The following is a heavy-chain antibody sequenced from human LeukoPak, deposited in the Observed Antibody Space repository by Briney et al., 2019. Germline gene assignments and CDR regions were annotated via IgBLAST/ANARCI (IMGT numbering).Heavy chain of an antibody. J-gene: IGHJ5*02. CDR2: INTNTGNP. Sequence: ASVKVSCKTSGYTFTGYYMHWVRQAPGQGLEWMGWINTNTGNPTYAQGFTGRFVFSLDTSVSTAYLQISSLKAEDTAVYYCARRRDRYYDILKADPWGQGTLVTVSS. CDR1: GYTFTGYY. D-gene: IGHD3-9*01. V-gene: IGHV7-4-1*02. CDR3: ARRRDRYYDILKADP.